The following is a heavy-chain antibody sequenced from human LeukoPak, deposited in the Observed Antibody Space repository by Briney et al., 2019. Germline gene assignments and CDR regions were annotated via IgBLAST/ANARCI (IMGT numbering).Heavy chain of an antibody. D-gene: IGHD1-14*01. V-gene: IGHV3-30-3*01. CDR3: ARNSLLSPETIDY. Sequence: GGSLRLSCAASGFTFSSYAMHWVRQAPGEGLEWVAVISYDGSNKYYADSVKGRFTISRDNSKNTLYLQMNSLRAEDTAVYYCARNSLLSPETIDYWGQGTPVTVSS. CDR2: ISYDGSNK. J-gene: IGHJ4*02. CDR1: GFTFSSYA.